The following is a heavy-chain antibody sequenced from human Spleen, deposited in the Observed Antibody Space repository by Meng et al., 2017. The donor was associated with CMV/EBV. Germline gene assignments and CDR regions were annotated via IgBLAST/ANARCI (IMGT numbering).Heavy chain of an antibody. D-gene: IGHD2-21*01. CDR3: VKDEFCCNSGNCYEGCPYYLGN. CDR1: GFTFGDNA. J-gene: IGHJ4*02. Sequence: GESLKISCTASGFTFGDNALTWVRQAPGKGLEWVSGISVSGGNTFYAASVEGRFTVSRDNSKNTLYLQMSSLRAEDTALYYCVKDEFCCNSGNCYEGCPYYLGNWGRGTLVTVSS. V-gene: IGHV3-23*01. CDR2: ISVSGGNT.